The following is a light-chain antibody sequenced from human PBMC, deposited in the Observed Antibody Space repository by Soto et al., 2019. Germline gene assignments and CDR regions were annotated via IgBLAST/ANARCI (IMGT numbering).Light chain of an antibody. CDR3: QQRSSWPRIT. Sequence: ALRQSPGSLSLPSGERATLSSRAIQSVSNNYLAWYQQKPGQAPRLLIYGASNRATGIPDRFSGSGSGTDFTLTISSLEPDDFAVYYCQQRSSWPRITFGQGTRLET. J-gene: IGKJ5*01. CDR2: GAS. CDR1: QSVSNNY. V-gene: IGKV3D-20*02.